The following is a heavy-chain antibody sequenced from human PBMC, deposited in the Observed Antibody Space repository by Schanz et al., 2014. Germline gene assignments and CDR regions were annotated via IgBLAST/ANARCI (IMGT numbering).Heavy chain of an antibody. D-gene: IGHD2-2*01. Sequence: EVHLEESGGGLVQPGGSQRLSCAVSGFTFSNCDMTWVRQAPGKGLEWVAIIDGRGITTFYADSVKGRFTISRDNAKNTVYLQMNSLRAEDTAVYYCVREDIVVVPAATVWFDPWGQGTLVTVSS. CDR3: VREDIVVVPAATVWFDP. CDR1: GFTFSNCD. J-gene: IGHJ5*02. V-gene: IGHV3-23*04. CDR2: IDGRGITT.